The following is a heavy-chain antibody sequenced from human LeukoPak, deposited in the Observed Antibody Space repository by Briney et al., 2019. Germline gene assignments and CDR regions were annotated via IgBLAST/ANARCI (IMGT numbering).Heavy chain of an antibody. CDR1: GDTFSRST. CDR2: ISSSSSYI. V-gene: IGHV3-21*01. D-gene: IGHD1-26*01. CDR3: ARGLGGATNRWHYFDY. J-gene: IGHJ4*02. Sequence: GGALRVSCVDSGDTFSRSTMNSVRPGPGGGLEWVSYISSSSSYIYYADSVKGRFTISRDNAKNSLNLQMNSLRAEDTAVYYCARGLGGATNRWHYFDYWGQGTLVTVSS.